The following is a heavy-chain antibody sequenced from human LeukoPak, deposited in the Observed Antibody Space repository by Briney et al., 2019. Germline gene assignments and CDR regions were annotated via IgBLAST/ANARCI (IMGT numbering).Heavy chain of an antibody. V-gene: IGHV6-1*01. CDR3: AGRVPYTSSWYGDYFDY. J-gene: IGHJ4*02. CDR2: TYYRSTWNN. D-gene: IGHD6-13*01. CDR1: GDSFSSNSAA. Sequence: SQTLSLTCAISGDSFSSNSAAWHWIRQSPSRGLEWLGRTYYRSTWNNDYAVAVKGRITIKADTTKNQFSLQLNSVTPEDTAVYYCAGRVPYTSSWYGDYFDYWGQGTLVTVSS.